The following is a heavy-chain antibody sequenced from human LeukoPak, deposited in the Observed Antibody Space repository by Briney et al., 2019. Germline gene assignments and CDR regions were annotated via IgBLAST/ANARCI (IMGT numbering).Heavy chain of an antibody. CDR1: GGSISSYY. CDR3: ARHDYYDSSGYYPNQVAFDI. CDR2: IYTSGST. J-gene: IGHJ3*02. V-gene: IGHV4-4*09. Sequence: PSETLSLTCTVSGGSISSYYWSWIRQPPGQGLEWIGYIYTSGSTNYNPSLKSRVTISVDTSKNQFSLKLSSVTAADTAVYYCARHDYYDSSGYYPNQVAFDIWGQGTMVTVSS. D-gene: IGHD3-22*01.